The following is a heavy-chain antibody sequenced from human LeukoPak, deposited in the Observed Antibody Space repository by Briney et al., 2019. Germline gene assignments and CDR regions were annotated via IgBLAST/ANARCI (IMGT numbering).Heavy chain of an antibody. CDR3: ARGVAVRGTYYYYYMDV. D-gene: IGHD3-10*01. CDR2: IYYSGNT. J-gene: IGHJ6*03. Sequence: SETLSLTCTASGGSISSYYWSWIRQPPGKGLEWIGYIYYSGNTNYNPSLKSRVTISVDTSKNQFSLKLSSVTAADTAVYYCARGVAVRGTYYYYYMDVWGKGTTVTISS. CDR1: GGSISSYY. V-gene: IGHV4-59*01.